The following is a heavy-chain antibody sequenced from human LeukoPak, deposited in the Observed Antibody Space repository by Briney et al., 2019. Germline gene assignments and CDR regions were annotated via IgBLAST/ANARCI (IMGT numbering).Heavy chain of an antibody. Sequence: GSLRLSCAASGFTFSSYAMNWVRQAPGRGLEWVSVLSGSGGSPYYADSVKGRFTISRDNSKNTLYLQMNSLRAEDTAVYYCAKDRAVRGAPDYWGQGTLVTASS. CDR3: AKDRAVRGAPDY. D-gene: IGHD3-10*01. CDR1: GFTFSSYA. J-gene: IGHJ4*02. CDR2: LSGSGGSP. V-gene: IGHV3-23*01.